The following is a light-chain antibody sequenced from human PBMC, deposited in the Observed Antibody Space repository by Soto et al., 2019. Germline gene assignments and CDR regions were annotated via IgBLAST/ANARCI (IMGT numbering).Light chain of an antibody. CDR1: SNDVGGYNL. CDR3: CSHVGGSNPQWV. CDR2: EVN. Sequence: QSALTQPASVSGSPGQSITISCTGTSNDVGGYNLVSWFQQHPGKAPKLMISEVNKRPSGVSNRFSGSKSANTASLTISGLQAEDEADYYCCSHVGGSNPQWVFGGGTKLTVL. J-gene: IGLJ3*02. V-gene: IGLV2-23*02.